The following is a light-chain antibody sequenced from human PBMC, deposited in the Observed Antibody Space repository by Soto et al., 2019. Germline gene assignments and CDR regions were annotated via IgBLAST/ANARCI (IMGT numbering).Light chain of an antibody. CDR2: DVS. Sequence: QSALTQPRSVSGSPGQSVPISCAGTSSDVGAYNFVSWYQQHPGKAPKLMIYDVSKRPSGVPDRFSGSKSGNTASLTISGLQAEDEADYYCCSYAGSYTWVFGTGTKLTVL. CDR1: SSDVGAYNF. V-gene: IGLV2-11*01. CDR3: CSYAGSYTWV. J-gene: IGLJ1*01.